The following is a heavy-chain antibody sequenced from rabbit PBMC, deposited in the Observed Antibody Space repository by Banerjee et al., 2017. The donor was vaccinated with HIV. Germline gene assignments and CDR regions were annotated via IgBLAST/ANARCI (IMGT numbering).Heavy chain of an antibody. CDR2: IYADGSGYT. CDR3: ARCRIVAGVGYFNL. Sequence: EESGGDLVKPEGSLTLTCTASGFSFSSSYWIWWVRQAPGKGLEWIACIYADGSGYTYYASWAKGRFTISKTSSTTVTLQMTSLTAADTATYFCARCRIVAGVGYFNLWGQGTLVTVS. CDR1: GFSFSSSYW. V-gene: IGHV1S45*01. D-gene: IGHD4-1*01. J-gene: IGHJ4*01.